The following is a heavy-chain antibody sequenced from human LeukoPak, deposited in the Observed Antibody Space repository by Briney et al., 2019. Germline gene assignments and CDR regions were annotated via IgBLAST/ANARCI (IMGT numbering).Heavy chain of an antibody. Sequence: GASVKVSCKASGYTFTGYYMHWVRQAPGQGLKWMGWINPNSGGTNYAQKFQGRVTMTRDTSISTAYMELSRLKSDDTAVYYCARVWAVLSWEYFDLWGRGTLVTVSS. CDR3: ARVWAVLSWEYFDL. J-gene: IGHJ2*01. CDR1: GYTFTGYY. V-gene: IGHV1-2*02. CDR2: INPNSGGT. D-gene: IGHD2/OR15-2a*01.